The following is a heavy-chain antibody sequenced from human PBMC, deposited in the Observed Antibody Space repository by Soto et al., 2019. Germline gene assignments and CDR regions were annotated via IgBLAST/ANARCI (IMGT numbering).Heavy chain of an antibody. J-gene: IGHJ4*02. CDR2: ISGSGGST. D-gene: IGHD2-2*01. Sequence: PGGSLRLSCAASGFTFSSYAMSWVRQAPGKGLEWVSAISGSGGSTYYADSVKGRFTISRDNSKNTLYLQMNSLRAEDTAVYYWAKGGVSSEYQLPSLDYFDYGAQGTLVTVSS. V-gene: IGHV3-23*01. CDR1: GFTFSSYA. CDR3: AKGGVSSEYQLPSLDYFDY.